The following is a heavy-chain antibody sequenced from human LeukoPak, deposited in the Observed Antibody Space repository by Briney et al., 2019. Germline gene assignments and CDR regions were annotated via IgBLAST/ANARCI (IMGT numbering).Heavy chain of an antibody. Sequence: PSVTVSCKASGYTFTGYYMHWVRQAPGQGVEWMGWINPNSGGTNYAQKFQGRVTITRDTSNSTAYMELSRLRSDDTAVYYCARSSGSYSMHAFDIWGQGTMVTVSS. CDR2: INPNSGGT. CDR1: GYTFTGYY. V-gene: IGHV1-2*02. CDR3: ARSSGSYSMHAFDI. D-gene: IGHD1-26*01. J-gene: IGHJ3*02.